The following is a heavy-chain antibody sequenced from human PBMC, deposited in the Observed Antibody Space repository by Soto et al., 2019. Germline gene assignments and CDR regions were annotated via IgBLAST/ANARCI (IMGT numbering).Heavy chain of an antibody. Sequence: QVQLVESGGGVVQPGRSLRLSCAASGFTFSRYGMHWVRQAPGKGLEWVAIKSYDGSIEYYADSVKGRFTVSRDNSKNTLYLQMNSLRAEDTAIYYCAKESSSWPYSFDYWGQGALGTVSS. D-gene: IGHD6-13*01. CDR3: AKESSSWPYSFDY. CDR2: KSYDGSIE. J-gene: IGHJ4*02. CDR1: GFTFSRYG. V-gene: IGHV3-30*18.